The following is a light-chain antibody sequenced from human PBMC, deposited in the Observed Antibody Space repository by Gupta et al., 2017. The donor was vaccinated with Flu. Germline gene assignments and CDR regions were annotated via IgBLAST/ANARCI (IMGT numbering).Light chain of an antibody. V-gene: IGLV2-14*01. CDR3: CSHTGDSTLI. CDR1: NNDIGRYDY. J-gene: IGLJ1*01. CDR2: EAI. Sequence: SALPPPAPVPGSPGASVTISCPDTNNDIGRYDYVSWYQHHPGKAHKLILYEAIKRPAGVSDRFSGSKSGKTASLTISGHEEEDEGDYYCCSHTGDSTLIFGAGTRVTV.